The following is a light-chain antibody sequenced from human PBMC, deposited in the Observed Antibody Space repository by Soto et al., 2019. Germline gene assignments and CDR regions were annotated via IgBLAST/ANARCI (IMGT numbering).Light chain of an antibody. V-gene: IGKV1-5*01. CDR3: QQYESYPFT. CDR2: DAS. CDR1: QSISDW. J-gene: IGKJ3*01. Sequence: IQMTQSPSTLSASAVDRVMITCRASQSISDWFAWYQQKPGKAPKLLIYDASSLETGVPLRFSGSGSGKEYTLTIGSLQPDDFATYYCQQYESYPFTFGHGT.